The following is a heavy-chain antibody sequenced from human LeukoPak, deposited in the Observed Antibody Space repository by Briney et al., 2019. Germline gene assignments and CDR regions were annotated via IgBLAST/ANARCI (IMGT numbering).Heavy chain of an antibody. CDR1: GFTFSTYN. V-gene: IGHV3-48*04. D-gene: IGHD3-10*01. Sequence: GGSLRLSCAASGFTFSTYNMNWVRQAPGKGLEWVSYISSSDNTIYYADSVKGRFTISRDNAKNSLYLQMNSLRAEDTAVYYCARAPGAYYYGSGSYYNALNYWGQGTLVTVSS. CDR3: ARAPGAYYYGSGSYYNALNY. CDR2: ISSSDNTI. J-gene: IGHJ4*02.